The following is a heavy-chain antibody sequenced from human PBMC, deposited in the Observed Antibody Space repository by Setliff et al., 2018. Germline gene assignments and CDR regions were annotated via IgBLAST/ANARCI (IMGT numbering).Heavy chain of an antibody. D-gene: IGHD2-8*01. Sequence: ASVKVSCKASGYTFTSYGISWVRQAPGLGLEWMGTINPSSGRTSYAQKFQGRVTITRDTSACTAYMELSSLRSEDTAVYYCARIGFGYYSTSGAWYFDNWGQGTLVTVSS. CDR2: INPSSGRT. V-gene: IGHV1-46*01. J-gene: IGHJ4*02. CDR3: ARIGFGYYSTSGAWYFDN. CDR1: GYTFTSYG.